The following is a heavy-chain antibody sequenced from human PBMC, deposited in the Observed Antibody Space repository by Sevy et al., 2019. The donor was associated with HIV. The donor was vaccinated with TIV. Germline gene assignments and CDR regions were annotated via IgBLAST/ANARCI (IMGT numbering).Heavy chain of an antibody. Sequence: GGSLRLSCAGSGVTTEDYGMNWVRQVPGKGLEWVSGIYWNGGSTAYADSVKGRFTISRDNAKRSLYLQMNSLRVDDPALYYCVRAFSANYSAYFDYWGQGALVTVSS. CDR3: VRAFSANYSAYFDY. J-gene: IGHJ4*02. CDR1: GVTTEDYG. D-gene: IGHD1-26*01. CDR2: IYWNGGST. V-gene: IGHV3-20*04.